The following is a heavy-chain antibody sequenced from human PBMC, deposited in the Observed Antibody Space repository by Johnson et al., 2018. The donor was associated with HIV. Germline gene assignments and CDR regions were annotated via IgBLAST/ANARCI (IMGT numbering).Heavy chain of an antibody. V-gene: IGHV3-33*06. J-gene: IGHJ3*02. CDR3: AKDLRVFDWFNAYDAFDI. CDR2: IWYDGSNK. Sequence: QLVESGGGVVQPGRSLRLSCAASGFTFSSYGMHWVRQAPGKGLEWVAVIWYDGSNKYYADSVNGRFTISRDNSKNTLYLQMNSLRADDTAVYYCAKDLRVFDWFNAYDAFDIWGQGTMVTVSS. D-gene: IGHD3-9*01. CDR1: GFTFSSYG.